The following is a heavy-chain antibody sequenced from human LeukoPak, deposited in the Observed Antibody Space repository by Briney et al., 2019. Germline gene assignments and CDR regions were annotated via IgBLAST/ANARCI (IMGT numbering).Heavy chain of an antibody. Sequence: SGPALVKPNQTLTLTCAFSGVSLPTTGMCVSWIRQPPGKALEWLPLIDWDGDKYYSTSLKTNLTISKDTSKNQVVLIMTNVDPVDTATYYCARTTYYSESGGYTPGYFDFWGQGTRVTVSS. V-gene: IGHV2-70*01. CDR1: GVSLPTTGMC. CDR3: ARTTYYSESGGYTPGYFDF. J-gene: IGHJ4*02. D-gene: IGHD3-22*01. CDR2: IDWDGDK.